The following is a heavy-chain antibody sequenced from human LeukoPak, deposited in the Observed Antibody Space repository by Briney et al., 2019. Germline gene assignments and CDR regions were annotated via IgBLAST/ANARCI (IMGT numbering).Heavy chain of an antibody. J-gene: IGHJ3*02. CDR2: ISWNSGSI. D-gene: IGHD5-24*01. CDR3: AKDKLRGDAFDI. V-gene: IGHV3-9*01. CDR1: GFTFDDYA. Sequence: GGSLRLSCAASGFTFDDYAMHWVRQAPGKGLEWVSGISWNSGSIGYADSVKGRFTISRDNAKNSLYLQMNSLRAEDTALYYCAKDKLRGDAFDIWGQGTMVTVSS.